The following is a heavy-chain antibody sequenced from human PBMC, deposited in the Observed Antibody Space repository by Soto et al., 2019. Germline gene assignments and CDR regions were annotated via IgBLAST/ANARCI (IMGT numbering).Heavy chain of an antibody. CDR1: GGSISSSTYY. CDR2: IYYSGST. V-gene: IGHV4-39*01. J-gene: IGHJ4*02. D-gene: IGHD3-22*01. Sequence: SETPSLTCTVSGGSISSSTYYWGWIRQPPGKGLEWIGSIYYSGSTNYNPSLKSRVTISVDTSKNQFSLKLSSVTAADTAVYYCASRGNYYDSSGYLVYYFDYWGQGTLVTVSS. CDR3: ASRGNYYDSSGYLVYYFDY.